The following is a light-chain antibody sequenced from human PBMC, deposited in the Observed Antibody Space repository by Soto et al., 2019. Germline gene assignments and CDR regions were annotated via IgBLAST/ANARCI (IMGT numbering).Light chain of an antibody. CDR1: QDIGSY. J-gene: IGKJ1*01. Sequence: SESRVAASVRARVTITCRASQDIGSYLAWYQQKPGKAPKLLIYKASSLESGVPSRFSGRGSGTEVTLTISSQQREDFATNYGHQYNSDWTWGQGTKVDIK. V-gene: IGKV1-5*03. CDR3: HQYNSDWT. CDR2: KAS.